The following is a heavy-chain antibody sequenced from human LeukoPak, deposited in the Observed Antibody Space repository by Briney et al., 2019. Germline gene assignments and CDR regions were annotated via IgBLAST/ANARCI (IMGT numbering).Heavy chain of an antibody. Sequence: SETLSLTCTVSGGSISSYYWSWIRQPPEKGLEWIAYVYYGGSTHYNPSLRSRVTVSLDTSKNQFSLKLTSVTAADTAVYYCAADYSGSLPLLYWGRGTLVTVSS. CDR1: GGSISSYY. D-gene: IGHD1-26*01. CDR3: AADYSGSLPLLY. V-gene: IGHV4-59*01. J-gene: IGHJ2*01. CDR2: VYYGGST.